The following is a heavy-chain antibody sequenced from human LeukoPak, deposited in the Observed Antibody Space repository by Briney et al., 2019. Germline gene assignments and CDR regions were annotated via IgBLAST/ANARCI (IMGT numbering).Heavy chain of an antibody. CDR3: ARDSSGWYDH. V-gene: IGHV3-53*01. J-gene: IGHJ5*02. CDR1: GFTFRSCD. Sequence: GGSLRLSCAASGFTFRSCDMHWVRQAPGRGLEWVSVIYAGGTTYYADSVRGRFTISRDNSKNTLYLQMNSLRDEDTAVYYCARDSSGWYDHWGQGTLVTVSS. D-gene: IGHD6-19*01. CDR2: IYAGGTT.